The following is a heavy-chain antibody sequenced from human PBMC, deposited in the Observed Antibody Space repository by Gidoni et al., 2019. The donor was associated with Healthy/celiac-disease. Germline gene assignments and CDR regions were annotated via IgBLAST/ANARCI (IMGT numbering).Heavy chain of an antibody. V-gene: IGHV1-8*01. CDR2: MNPNSGNT. J-gene: IGHJ4*02. CDR3: ARGRPLWFGEDQDY. CDR1: GYTFTSYD. Sequence: QVQLVQSGAEVKKPGASVKVSCKASGYTFTSYDINWVRQATGQGLEWLGWMNPNSGNTGYAQKFQGRVTMTRNTSISTAYMELSSLRSEDTAVYYCARGRPLWFGEDQDYWGQGTLVTVSS. D-gene: IGHD3-10*01.